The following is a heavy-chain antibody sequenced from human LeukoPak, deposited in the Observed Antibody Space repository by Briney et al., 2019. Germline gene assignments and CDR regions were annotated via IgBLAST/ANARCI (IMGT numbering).Heavy chain of an antibody. J-gene: IGHJ4*02. Sequence: GGSLRLSCAASGFTFSSYAMGWVRQAPGKGLEWVSAISISGGTTYYADSVKGRFTISRDNSKNTMYLQMSSLRAEDTAVYYCAKETKGLYGAYDYWGQGTLVTVSS. D-gene: IGHD4-17*01. CDR1: GFTFSSYA. CDR2: ISISGGTT. CDR3: AKETKGLYGAYDY. V-gene: IGHV3-23*01.